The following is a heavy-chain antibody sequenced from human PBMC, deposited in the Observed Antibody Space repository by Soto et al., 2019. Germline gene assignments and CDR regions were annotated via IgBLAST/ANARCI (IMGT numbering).Heavy chain of an antibody. CDR3: ARGLFSETHYSGGWYFFDY. D-gene: IGHD1-26*01. J-gene: IGHJ4*02. CDR2: INDGGGA. V-gene: IGHV4-34*01. CDR1: GGSFSGYS. Sequence: QVQLQQWGAGLLKPSETLSLTCAVYGGSFSGYSWTWIRQSPGKGLEWIGQINDGGGANYNPSLKGRATLPVGTSNNEFFLELRSVTAADTAVYYCARGLFSETHYSGGWYFFDYWGQGTLVTVSS.